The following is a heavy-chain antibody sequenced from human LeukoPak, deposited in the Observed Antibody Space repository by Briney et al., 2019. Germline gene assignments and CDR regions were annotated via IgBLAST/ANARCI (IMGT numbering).Heavy chain of an antibody. CDR3: ARGRYSSSWQYFDY. Sequence: PSETLSLTCAVYGGSFSGYYWSWIRQPPGKGLEWIGEINHSGSTNYNPSLKSRVTISVDTSKIQFSLKLSSVTDADTAVYYCARGRYSSSWQYFDYWGQGTLVTVSS. J-gene: IGHJ4*02. D-gene: IGHD6-13*01. CDR1: GGSFSGYY. V-gene: IGHV4-34*01. CDR2: INHSGST.